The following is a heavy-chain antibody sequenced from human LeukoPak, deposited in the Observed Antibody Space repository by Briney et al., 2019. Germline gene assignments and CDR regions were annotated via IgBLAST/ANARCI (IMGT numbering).Heavy chain of an antibody. CDR2: FDPEDGET. D-gene: IGHD2-2*01. CDR3: ARAVVPYWYFDL. J-gene: IGHJ2*01. Sequence: ASVKVSCKVSGYTLTEISMHWVRQAPGKGLEWVGRFDPEDGETIFAQKFQGRVTMTTDTSTSTAYMELRSLRSDDTAVYYCARAVVPYWYFDLWGRGTLVTVSS. V-gene: IGHV1-24*01. CDR1: GYTLTEIS.